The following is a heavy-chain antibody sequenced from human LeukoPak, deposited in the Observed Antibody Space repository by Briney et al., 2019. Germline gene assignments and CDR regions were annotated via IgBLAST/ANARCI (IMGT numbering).Heavy chain of an antibody. V-gene: IGHV4-59*12. D-gene: IGHD3-3*01. J-gene: IGHJ4*02. CDR3: ARDKADYYDFWSGYYN. CDR1: GGSISSYY. Sequence: SETLSLTCAVYGGSISSYYWSWIRQPPGKGLEWIGYIYYSGSTNYNPSLKSRVTISVDTSKNQFSLKLSSVTAADTAVYYCARDKADYYDFWSGYYNWGQGTLVTVSS. CDR2: IYYSGST.